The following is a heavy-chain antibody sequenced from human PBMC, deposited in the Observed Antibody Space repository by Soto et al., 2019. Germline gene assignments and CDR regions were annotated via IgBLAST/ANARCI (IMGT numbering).Heavy chain of an antibody. Sequence: SETLSLTCTVSGGSISSGGYYWSWIRQHPGKGLEWIGYIYYSGSTYYNPSLKSRVTISVDTSKNQFSLKLSSVTAADTAVYYCAVGELSLSLDYWGQGTLVTVSS. D-gene: IGHD3-16*02. CDR3: AVGELSLSLDY. J-gene: IGHJ4*02. CDR1: GGSISSGGYY. V-gene: IGHV4-31*03. CDR2: IYYSGST.